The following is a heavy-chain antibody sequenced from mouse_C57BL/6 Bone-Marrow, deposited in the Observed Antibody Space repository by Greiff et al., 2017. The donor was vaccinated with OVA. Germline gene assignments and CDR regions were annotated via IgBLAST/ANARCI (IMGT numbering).Heavy chain of an antibody. J-gene: IGHJ2*01. V-gene: IGHV3-5*01. CDR2: IYYSGTI. Sequence: DVKLQESGPGLVKPSQTVFLTCTVTGISITTGHYRWSWIRQFPGNKLEWIGYIYYSGTITYNPSRTSRTTITRDTPKNQFFQEMNSLTAEDTTTYYCARANWDWDCDYWGQGTTLTVST. CDR1: GISITTGHYR. D-gene: IGHD4-1*01. CDR3: ARANWDWDCDY.